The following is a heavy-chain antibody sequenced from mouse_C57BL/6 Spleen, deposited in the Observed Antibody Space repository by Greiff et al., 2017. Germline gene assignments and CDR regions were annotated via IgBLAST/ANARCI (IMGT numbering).Heavy chain of an antibody. D-gene: IGHD1-1*01. CDR3: ARPFTTVVGGAMDY. J-gene: IGHJ4*01. CDR1: GYAFSSSW. CDR2: IYPGDGDT. Sequence: VQLQQSGPELVQPGASVKISCKASGYAFSSSWMNWVQQRPGKGLEWIGRIYPGDGDTNSNGKFKGKATLTADKSSSTAYMQLSSLTSEDSAVYFCARPFTTVVGGAMDYWGQGTSVTVSS. V-gene: IGHV1-82*01.